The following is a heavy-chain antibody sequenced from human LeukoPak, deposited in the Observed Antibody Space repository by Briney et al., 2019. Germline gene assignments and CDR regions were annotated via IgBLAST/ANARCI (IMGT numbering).Heavy chain of an antibody. CDR1: GFTFGDYG. V-gene: IGHV3-20*04. CDR2: INWNGDST. Sequence: GGSLRLSCAASGFTFGDYGMSWVRQAPGKGLEWVSDINWNGDSTGYADSVKGRFTISRDNAKNSLYLQMNSLRAEDTALYYCARRESSYQNYYYYYHMDVWGEGTTVTVSS. CDR3: ARRESSYQNYYYYYHMDV. J-gene: IGHJ6*03. D-gene: IGHD3-16*02.